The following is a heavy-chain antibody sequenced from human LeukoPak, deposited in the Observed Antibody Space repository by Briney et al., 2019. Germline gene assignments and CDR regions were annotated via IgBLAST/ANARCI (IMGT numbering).Heavy chain of an antibody. V-gene: IGHV3-23*01. J-gene: IGHJ4*02. D-gene: IGHD2-2*01. CDR2: ISGRGGST. Sequence: PGGSLRLSCAASGFTFSSYAMSWVRQAPGKGLEWVSTISGRGGSTYYADSVKGRFTISRDNSKNTLYLQMNSLRAEDTAIYYCAKDESGGDCSSTSCLGAFDYWGQGTLVAVSS. CDR1: GFTFSSYA. CDR3: AKDESGGDCSSTSCLGAFDY.